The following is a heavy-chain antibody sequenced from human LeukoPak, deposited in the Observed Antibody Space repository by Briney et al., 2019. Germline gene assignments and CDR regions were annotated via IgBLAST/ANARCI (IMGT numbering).Heavy chain of an antibody. Sequence: ASVKVSCKASGGTFSSYAISWVRQAPGQGLEWMGGIIPIFGTANYAQKFQGRVTITADESTSTAYMELSSLRSEDTAVYYCASREGNYYYMDVWGKGTTVTVSS. J-gene: IGHJ6*03. D-gene: IGHD1-26*01. V-gene: IGHV1-69*13. CDR1: GGTFSSYA. CDR2: IIPIFGTA. CDR3: ASREGNYYYMDV.